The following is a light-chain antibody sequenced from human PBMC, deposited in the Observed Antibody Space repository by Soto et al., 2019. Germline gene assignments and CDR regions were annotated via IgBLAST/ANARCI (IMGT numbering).Light chain of an antibody. CDR1: QSISSY. V-gene: IGKV1-39*01. CDR3: QQSYSTPRT. J-gene: IGKJ1*01. Sequence: DIQMTQSPSSLSASVGDRVTIACRASQSISSYLNWYQQKPGKAPKVLIYAASSLESGVPSRFIGFGFGTVFTFTLSILQPEDFETYYCQQSYSTPRTFGQGTKVDIK. CDR2: AAS.